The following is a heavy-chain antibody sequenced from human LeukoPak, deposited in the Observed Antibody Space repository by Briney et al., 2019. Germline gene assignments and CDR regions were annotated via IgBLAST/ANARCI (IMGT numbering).Heavy chain of an antibody. CDR3: ARAPYDFWSGYRGRWFDP. CDR1: GGSISSGDYY. CDR2: IYYSGST. J-gene: IGHJ5*02. V-gene: IGHV4-30-4*08. D-gene: IGHD3-3*01. Sequence: PWETLSLTCTVSGGSISSGDYYWSWIRQPPGKGLEWIGYIYYSGSTYYNPSLKSRVTISVDTSKNQFSLKLSSVTAADTAVYYCARAPYDFWSGYRGRWFDPWGQGTLVTVSS.